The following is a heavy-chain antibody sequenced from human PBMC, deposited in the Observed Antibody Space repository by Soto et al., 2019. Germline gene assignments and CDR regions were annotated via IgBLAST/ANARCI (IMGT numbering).Heavy chain of an antibody. CDR3: ARQGYDFWSGYFLWFDP. Sequence: ASETLSLTCTVSGGSISSSSYYWGWIRQPPGKGLEWIGSIYYSGSTYYNPSLKSRVTISVDTSKNQFSLKLSSVTAADTAVYYCARQGYDFWSGYFLWFDPWGQGTLVTVSS. D-gene: IGHD3-3*01. J-gene: IGHJ5*02. V-gene: IGHV4-39*01. CDR1: GGSISSSSYY. CDR2: IYYSGST.